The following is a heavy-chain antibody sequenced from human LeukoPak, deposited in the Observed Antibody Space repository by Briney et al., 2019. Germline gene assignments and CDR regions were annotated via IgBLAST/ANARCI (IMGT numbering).Heavy chain of an antibody. J-gene: IGHJ4*02. D-gene: IGHD6-13*01. CDR1: GGSMTISTDY. Sequence: SETLSLTCTVSGGSMTISTDYWAWVRQPPRKGLEWIGAIHFTGKTYYNVPLKSRVTISIDTSKNQFSLNLTSVTAADTAVYYCARLWYLPQYYFDYWGLGTLVTVSS. CDR3: ARLWYLPQYYFDY. CDR2: IHFTGKT. V-gene: IGHV4-39*01.